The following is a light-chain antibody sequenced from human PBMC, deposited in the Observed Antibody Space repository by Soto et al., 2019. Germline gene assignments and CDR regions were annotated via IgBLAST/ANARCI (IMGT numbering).Light chain of an antibody. CDR2: GAS. CDR3: QQYGSSPPFT. Sequence: EIVLTQSPGTLSLSPGERATLSCRASQRVSSSYLAWYQQKPGQAPRLLIYGASSRATGIPDRFSGSGSGTDFTLTISRLEPEDFAVYFCQQYGSSPPFTFGHGTKVEI. J-gene: IGKJ2*01. CDR1: QRVSSSY. V-gene: IGKV3-20*01.